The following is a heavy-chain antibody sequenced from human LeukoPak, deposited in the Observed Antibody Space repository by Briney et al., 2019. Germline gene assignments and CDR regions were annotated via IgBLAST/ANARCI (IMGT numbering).Heavy chain of an antibody. CDR1: GFTFSSYW. Sequence: GGSLRLSCAASGFTFSSYWMSWVRQAPGKGLEWVANIKQDGSEKYYVDSVKGRFTISRDNAKNSLYLQMNSLRAEDTAVYYCARDRRDGYNSVAFDIWGPGTMVTVSS. CDR2: IKQDGSEK. J-gene: IGHJ3*02. V-gene: IGHV3-7*01. D-gene: IGHD5-24*01. CDR3: ARDRRDGYNSVAFDI.